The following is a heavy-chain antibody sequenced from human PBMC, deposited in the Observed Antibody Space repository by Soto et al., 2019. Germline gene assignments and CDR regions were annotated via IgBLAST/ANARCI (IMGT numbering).Heavy chain of an antibody. CDR2: IFPLTDIP. CDR1: GGTFRNYP. J-gene: IGHJ4*02. CDR3: ARGPLVVLTYFES. V-gene: IGHV1-69*02. Sequence: QVQLVQSGTEVKKPGSSVKVSCKASGGTFRNYPINWVRQAPGQGLEWMGSIFPLTDIPDYAQNFQARLTISADKSTSTDYMELSSLPSDATAMYFCARGPLVVLTYFESWGQGTLVTVSS.